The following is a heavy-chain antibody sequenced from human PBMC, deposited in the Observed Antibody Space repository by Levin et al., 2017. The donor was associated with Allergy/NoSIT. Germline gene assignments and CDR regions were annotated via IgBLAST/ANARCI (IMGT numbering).Heavy chain of an antibody. CDR1: GFSLSPSGMC. CDR3: ARGLVDTAMVIHGFDY. Sequence: SGPTLVKPTQTLTLTCTFSGFSLSPSGMCVSWIRPPPGKALEWLALIDWDDDKYYSTSLKTRLTISKDTSKNQVVLTMTNMDPVDTATYYCARGLVDTAMVIHGFDYWGQGTLVTVSS. CDR2: IDWDDDK. J-gene: IGHJ4*02. V-gene: IGHV2-70*01. D-gene: IGHD5-18*01.